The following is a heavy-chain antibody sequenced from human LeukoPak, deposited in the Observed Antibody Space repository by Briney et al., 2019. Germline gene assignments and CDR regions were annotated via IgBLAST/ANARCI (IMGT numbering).Heavy chain of an antibody. J-gene: IGHJ4*02. D-gene: IGHD3-16*01. Sequence: ASVKVSCKAAGYTFTNYGVTWVRQAPGQGLEWVGWISAHNDNTNYVQKLQDRVTMTTDTSTTTAYLELRNLRSDDTAVYYCARDSASTSFPPAYDYWGQGTVVAVSS. CDR1: GYTFTNYG. V-gene: IGHV1-18*04. CDR3: ARDSASTSFPPAYDY. CDR2: ISAHNDNT.